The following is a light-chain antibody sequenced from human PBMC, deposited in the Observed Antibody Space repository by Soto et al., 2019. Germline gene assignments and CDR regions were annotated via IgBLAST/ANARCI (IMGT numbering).Light chain of an antibody. Sequence: DIVMTQSPDSLAVSLGERATINCKSSQSVLYSSNNKKYLAWYQQKPGQPPKLFIYWASTREFGVPDRFSGSGSGTDFTLTISSLQAEDVAVYYCQQYYRTPLTFGGGTKVEIK. CDR1: QSVLYSSNNKKY. V-gene: IGKV4-1*01. CDR2: WAS. CDR3: QQYYRTPLT. J-gene: IGKJ4*01.